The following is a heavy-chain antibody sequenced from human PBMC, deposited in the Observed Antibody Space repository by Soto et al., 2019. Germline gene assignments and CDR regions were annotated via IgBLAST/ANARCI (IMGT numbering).Heavy chain of an antibody. J-gene: IGHJ4*02. CDR2: ISYDGSNK. CDR1: GFTFNSYA. D-gene: IGHD6-13*01. Sequence: QVQLVESGGGVIQSGRSLRLSCAASGFTFNSYAVHWVRQAPGKGLEWVAIISYDGSNKYYTDSVEGRFTISRDNSKNTLYLQMNSLRAEDTAVYYCARGYSSSSAAFDYWGQGTLVTVSS. CDR3: ARGYSSSSAAFDY. V-gene: IGHV3-30-3*01.